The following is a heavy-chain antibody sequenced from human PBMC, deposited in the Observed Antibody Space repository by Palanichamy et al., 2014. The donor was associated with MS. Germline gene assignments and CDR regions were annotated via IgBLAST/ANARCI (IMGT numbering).Heavy chain of an antibody. CDR1: GGTFSSYA. CDR2: IIPILGIA. Sequence: QVQLVQSGAEVKKPGSSVKVSCKASGGTFSSYAISWVRQAPGQGLEWMGRIIPILGIANYAQKFQGRVTITADKSTSTAYMELSSLRSEDTAVYYCARDSGNVDTAMVIDFDYWGQGTLVTVSS. V-gene: IGHV1-69*09. J-gene: IGHJ4*02. CDR3: ARDSGNVDTAMVIDFDY. D-gene: IGHD5-18*01.